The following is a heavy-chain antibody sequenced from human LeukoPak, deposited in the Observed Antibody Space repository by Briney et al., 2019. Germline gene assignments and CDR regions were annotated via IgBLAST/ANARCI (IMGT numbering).Heavy chain of an antibody. CDR3: AREPDTAMAGYY. CDR2: ISSSSSYI. D-gene: IGHD5-18*01. Sequence: GGSLRLSCAASGFTFSSYSMNWVRQAPGKGLEWVSSISSSSSYIYYADSVKGRFTISRDNAKNSLYLQMNSLRAEDTAVYYCAREPDTAMAGYYWGQGNLVTVSS. V-gene: IGHV3-21*01. CDR1: GFTFSSYS. J-gene: IGHJ4*02.